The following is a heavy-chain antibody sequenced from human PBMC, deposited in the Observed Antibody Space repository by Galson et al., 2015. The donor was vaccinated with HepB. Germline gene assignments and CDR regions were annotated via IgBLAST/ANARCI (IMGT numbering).Heavy chain of an antibody. CDR3: ARRWATVTTVAPFDY. J-gene: IGHJ4*02. CDR1: GYTFTRYD. D-gene: IGHD4-17*01. V-gene: IGHV1-8*01. CDR2: MNPNSGNT. Sequence: SVKVSCKASGYTFTRYDINWVRQATGQGLEWMGWMNPNSGNTGYAQKFQGRVTMTRNTSISTAYMELSSLRSEDTAVYYCARRWATVTTVAPFDYWGQGTLVTVSS.